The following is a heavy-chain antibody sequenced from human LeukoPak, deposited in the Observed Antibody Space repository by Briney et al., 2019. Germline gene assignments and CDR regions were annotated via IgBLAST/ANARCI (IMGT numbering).Heavy chain of an antibody. CDR3: ARGRNGWYHNFDY. CDR2: IRYDGNNR. D-gene: IGHD6-19*01. Sequence: GGSLRLSCAASGFTFSTYGMHWVRQAPGKGLEWVSFIRYDGNNRYYADSVKGRFTISRDNAKNSLYLQMDSLRAEDTAVYYCARGRNGWYHNFDYWGQGTLVTVSS. J-gene: IGHJ4*02. V-gene: IGHV3-30*02. CDR1: GFTFSTYG.